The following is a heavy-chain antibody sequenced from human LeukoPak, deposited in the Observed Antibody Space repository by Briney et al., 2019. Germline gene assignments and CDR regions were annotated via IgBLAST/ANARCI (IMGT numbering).Heavy chain of an antibody. CDR3: ARHSSKYCSSTSCYKGVDY. V-gene: IGHV5-51*01. Sequence: GESLKISCKGSGYSFTSYWIGWVRQMPGKGLEWMGIIYPGDSDTRYSPSFQGQVTISADKSISTAYLQWSSLKASDTAMYYCARHSSKYCSSTSCYKGVDYWGQGTLVTVSS. D-gene: IGHD2-2*02. J-gene: IGHJ4*02. CDR2: IYPGDSDT. CDR1: GYSFTSYW.